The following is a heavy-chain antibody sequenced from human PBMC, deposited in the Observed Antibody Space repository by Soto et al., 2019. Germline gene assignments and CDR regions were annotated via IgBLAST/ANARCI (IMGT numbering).Heavy chain of an antibody. V-gene: IGHV3-23*01. J-gene: IGHJ3*02. CDR3: ARLNMVRDAFDI. D-gene: IGHD3-10*01. Sequence: GGSLRLSCAAAGFTFSSYAMSWVRQAPGKGLEWVSAISRRGGTIYYADSVKGRFTISRDNAKNSLYLQMNSLRAEDTAVYYCARLNMVRDAFDIWGQGTMATVSS. CDR2: ISRRGGTI. CDR1: GFTFSSYA.